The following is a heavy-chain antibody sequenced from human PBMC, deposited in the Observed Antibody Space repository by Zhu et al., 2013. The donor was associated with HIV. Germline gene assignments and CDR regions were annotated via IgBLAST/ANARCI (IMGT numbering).Heavy chain of an antibody. CDR2: INAGGST. CDR1: GFTFGSYA. D-gene: IGHD6-13*01. J-gene: IGHJ6*02. CDR3: AKVAAAGVSTLYYYGMDV. Sequence: EVQLVESGGGLVQPGGSLRLSCAASGFTFGSYAVSWVRQAPGKGLEWVSGINAGGSTYYADSAKGRFAISRDNSKNTLYLQINSLRAEDTAVYYCAKVAAAGVSTLYYYGMDVWGQGTTVTVSS. V-gene: IGHV3-23*04.